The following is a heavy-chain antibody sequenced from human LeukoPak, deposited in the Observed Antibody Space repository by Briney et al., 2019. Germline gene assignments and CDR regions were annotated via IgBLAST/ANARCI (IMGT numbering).Heavy chain of an antibody. Sequence: SETLSLTCTLSGGSISDSNLRTWVRQPPGKGLEWIGEIFHTGSTNYSPSLMSRLSMSVDKSSNRFSLRLNSVTAADTATYFCARTRGAAGEALDHWGQGTLVTVSS. CDR3: ARTRGAAGEALDH. V-gene: IGHV4-4*02. CDR2: IFHTGST. J-gene: IGHJ4*02. D-gene: IGHD6-13*01. CDR1: GGSISDSNL.